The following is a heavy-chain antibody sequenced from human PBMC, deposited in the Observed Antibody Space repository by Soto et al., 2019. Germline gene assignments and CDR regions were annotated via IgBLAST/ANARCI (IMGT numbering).Heavy chain of an antibody. J-gene: IGHJ5*02. Sequence: EVQLVESGGGLVKPGGSLRLSCAASGFTFSSYSMNWVRQAPGKGLEWVSSISSSSSYIYYAASVKGRFTISRDNAKNSLYLQMNSLRAEDTAVYYCARAISDYDRVWFDPWGQGTLVTVSS. CDR2: ISSSSSYI. CDR1: GFTFSSYS. D-gene: IGHD4-17*01. V-gene: IGHV3-21*01. CDR3: ARAISDYDRVWFDP.